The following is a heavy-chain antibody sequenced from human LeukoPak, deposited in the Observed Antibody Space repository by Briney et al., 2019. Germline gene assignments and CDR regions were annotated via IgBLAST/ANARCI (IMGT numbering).Heavy chain of an antibody. CDR1: GGTFSSHA. J-gene: IGHJ4*02. Sequence: SVKVSCKASGGTFSSHAISWVRQAPGQGLEWMGGIIPIFGTANYAQKFQGRVTITADKSTSTAYMELSSLRSEDTAVYYCARDRAYSSGWGFDYWGQGTLVTVSS. CDR2: IIPIFGTA. D-gene: IGHD6-19*01. CDR3: ARDRAYSSGWGFDY. V-gene: IGHV1-69*06.